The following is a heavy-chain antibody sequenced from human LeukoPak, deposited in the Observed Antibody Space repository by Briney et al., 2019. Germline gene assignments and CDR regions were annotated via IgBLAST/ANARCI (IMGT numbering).Heavy chain of an antibody. CDR3: ARGTSEPSSYGPIDY. D-gene: IGHD2-2*01. CDR2: IRHDGSEK. CDR1: GFTFNDHS. J-gene: IGHJ4*02. V-gene: IGHV3-7*01. Sequence: GGSLRLSCEASGFTFNDHSMNWVRQAPGKGLEWVANIRHDGSEKYYVASVKGRFTISRDDAKNSLYLQMNSLRADDTGVYYCARGTSEPSSYGPIDYWGQGTLVTVSS.